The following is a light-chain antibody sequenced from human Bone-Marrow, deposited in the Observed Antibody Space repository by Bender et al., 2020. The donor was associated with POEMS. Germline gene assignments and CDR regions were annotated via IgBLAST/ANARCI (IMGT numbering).Light chain of an antibody. CDR2: EVS. CDR1: SSNVGSYNL. V-gene: IGLV2-14*02. J-gene: IGLJ3*02. Sequence: QSALTQPASVSGSPGQSITISCTGASSNVGSYNLVSWYQQYAGKAPKLIIYEVSQRPSGISNRFSGSKSGNTASLAISGLQSEDEADYYCAAWEDSLNGWVFGGGTKLTVL. CDR3: AAWEDSLNGWV.